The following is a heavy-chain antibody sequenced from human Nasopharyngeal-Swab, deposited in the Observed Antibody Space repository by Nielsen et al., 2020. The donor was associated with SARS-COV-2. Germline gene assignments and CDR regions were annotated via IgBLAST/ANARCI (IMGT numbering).Heavy chain of an antibody. Sequence: GGSLRLSCAASGFTFSSCAMSWVRQAPGKGLEWVSAISGSGGSTYYADSVKGRFTISRDNSKNTLYLQMNSLRAEDTAVYYCAKDPRNTAMVNYFDYWGQGTLVTVSS. J-gene: IGHJ4*02. CDR1: GFTFSSCA. CDR3: AKDPRNTAMVNYFDY. V-gene: IGHV3-23*01. CDR2: ISGSGGST. D-gene: IGHD5-18*01.